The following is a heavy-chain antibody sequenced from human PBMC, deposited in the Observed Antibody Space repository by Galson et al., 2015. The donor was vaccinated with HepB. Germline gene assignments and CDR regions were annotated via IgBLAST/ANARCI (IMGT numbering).Heavy chain of an antibody. CDR3: ARVGGRAAFDI. D-gene: IGHD3-10*01. V-gene: IGHV3-21*01. CDR1: GFTFSSYS. J-gene: IGHJ3*02. Sequence: SLRLSCAASGFTFSSYSMNWVRQAPGEGLEWVSSISSSSSYIYYADSVKGRFTISRDNAKNSLYLQMNSLRAEDTAVYYCARVGGRAAFDIWGQGTMVTVSS. CDR2: ISSSSSYI.